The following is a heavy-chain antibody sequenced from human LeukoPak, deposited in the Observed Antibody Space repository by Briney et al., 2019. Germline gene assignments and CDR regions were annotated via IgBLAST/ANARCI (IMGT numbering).Heavy chain of an antibody. CDR2: ISSTGSSI. Sequence: GGSLRLSCAASGFTFGDFYMTWIRQAPGKGPEWVSFISSTGSSIYYADSVKGRFTISRDNDENSLFLHMTSLRVEDTAVYYCARQPVIRGVNVFDSWGQGTLAIVSS. V-gene: IGHV3-11*01. D-gene: IGHD3-10*01. CDR3: ARQPVIRGVNVFDS. CDR1: GFTFGDFY. J-gene: IGHJ4*02.